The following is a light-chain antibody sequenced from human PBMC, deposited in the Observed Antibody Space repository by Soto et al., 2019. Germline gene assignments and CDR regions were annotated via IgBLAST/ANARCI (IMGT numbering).Light chain of an antibody. J-gene: IGKJ2*01. Sequence: EIVMTQSPATLSVSPGERATLSCRASQSISSDLAWYQQKPGQAPRLLIYGASTRATDIPARISGSGSGTALTLTISSLQSEDFAVYYCTQYNKWPPQYTFGQGTKLEIK. CDR1: QSISSD. CDR2: GAS. CDR3: TQYNKWPPQYT. V-gene: IGKV3-15*01.